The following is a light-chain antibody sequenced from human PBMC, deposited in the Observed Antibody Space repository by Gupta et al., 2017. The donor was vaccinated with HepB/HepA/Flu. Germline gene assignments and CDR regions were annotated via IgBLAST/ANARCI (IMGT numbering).Light chain of an antibody. Sequence: IVLTQSPDTLSLSPGERATLSCRASQNVRSNYLAWYQQRPGQAPRLLIYLASNRATGIPDRFSGSGSGTAFTLTISRLEPEDFAVYYCQHYCSSPRTFGQGTKVDIK. J-gene: IGKJ1*01. CDR2: LAS. CDR1: QNVRSNY. V-gene: IGKV3-20*01. CDR3: QHYCSSPRT.